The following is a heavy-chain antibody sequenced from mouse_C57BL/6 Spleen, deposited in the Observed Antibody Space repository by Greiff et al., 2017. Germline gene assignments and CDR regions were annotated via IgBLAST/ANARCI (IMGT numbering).Heavy chain of an antibody. D-gene: IGHD1-1*01. V-gene: IGHV1-72*01. Sequence: VQLQQSGAELVKPGASVKLSCKASGYTFTSYWMHWVKQRPGRGLEWIGRIDPNSGGTKYNEKFKSKATLTVDKPSSTAYMQLSSLTSEDSAVYYCARGEFITTVVPFFDYWGQGTTLTVSS. CDR2: IDPNSGGT. CDR1: GYTFTSYW. CDR3: ARGEFITTVVPFFDY. J-gene: IGHJ2*01.